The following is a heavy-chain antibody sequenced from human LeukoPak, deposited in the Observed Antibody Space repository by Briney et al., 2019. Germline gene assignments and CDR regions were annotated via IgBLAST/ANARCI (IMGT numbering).Heavy chain of an antibody. CDR3: ASTSAMVYFDY. D-gene: IGHD5-18*01. CDR1: GGSFSGYH. V-gene: IGHV4-34*01. J-gene: IGHJ4*02. Sequence: SETLSLTCAVYGGSFSGYHWSWIRHPPGKGLEWIGEIKHRGSTNYNRSLKSPVTISVDTSKNQSSLKLSSVTAADTAVYYCASTSAMVYFDYWGQGTLVTVSS. CDR2: IKHRGST.